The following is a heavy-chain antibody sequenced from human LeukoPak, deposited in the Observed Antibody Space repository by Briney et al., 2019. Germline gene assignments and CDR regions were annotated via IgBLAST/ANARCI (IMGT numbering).Heavy chain of an antibody. CDR1: GGSISSYY. Sequence: SETLSLTCTVSGGSISSYYWRWIRQPAGKGLEWIGRIYTSGSTNYNPSLKSRVTMSVDTSKNQFSLKLSSVTAADTAVYYCARDKSVDFWSGYYTLFDYWGQGTLVTVSS. V-gene: IGHV4-4*07. D-gene: IGHD3-3*01. CDR3: ARDKSVDFWSGYYTLFDY. J-gene: IGHJ4*02. CDR2: IYTSGST.